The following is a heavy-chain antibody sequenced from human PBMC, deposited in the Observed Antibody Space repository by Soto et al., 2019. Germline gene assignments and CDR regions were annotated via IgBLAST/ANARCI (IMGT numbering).Heavy chain of an antibody. CDR2: IIPILGIA. CDR3: ARGGYGDYTNGPDAEYFQH. D-gene: IGHD4-17*01. V-gene: IGHV1-69*02. CDR1: GGTFSSYT. J-gene: IGHJ1*01. Sequence: QVQLVQSGAEVKKPGSSVKVSCKASGGTFSSYTISWVRQAPGQGLEWMGRIIPILGIANYAQKFQSRVTITADKSTSTAYMELSSLRSEDTAVYYCARGGYGDYTNGPDAEYFQHWGQGTLVTVSS.